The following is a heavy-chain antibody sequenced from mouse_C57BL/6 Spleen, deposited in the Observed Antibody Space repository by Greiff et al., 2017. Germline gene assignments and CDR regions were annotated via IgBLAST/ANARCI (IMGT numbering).Heavy chain of an antibody. D-gene: IGHD2-3*01. CDR3: ARDPYDGYYGY. Sequence: ESGPGLVKPSQSLSLTCSVTGYSITSGYYWNWIRQFPGNKLEWMGYISYDGSNNYNPSLKNRISITRDTSKDQFFLKLNSVTTEDTATYYCARDPYDGYYGYRGQGTTLTVSS. CDR1: GYSITSGYY. V-gene: IGHV3-6*01. CDR2: ISYDGSN. J-gene: IGHJ2*01.